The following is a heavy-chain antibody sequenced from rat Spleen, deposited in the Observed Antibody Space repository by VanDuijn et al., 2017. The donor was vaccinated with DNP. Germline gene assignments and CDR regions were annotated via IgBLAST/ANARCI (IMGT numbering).Heavy chain of an antibody. D-gene: IGHD1-10*01. CDR1: GFSFSDYN. Sequence: EVQLVESGGGLVQPGRSLKLSCAASGFSFSDYNMAWVRQAPTKGLEWVAYLTYDGAGTYYRDSVKGRFTISRDNAKSTLYLQMNSLTSEDMATYYCTRPIYNNHGGFAYWGQGTLVTVSS. V-gene: IGHV5-22*01. CDR2: LTYDGAGT. J-gene: IGHJ3*01. CDR3: TRPIYNNHGGFAY.